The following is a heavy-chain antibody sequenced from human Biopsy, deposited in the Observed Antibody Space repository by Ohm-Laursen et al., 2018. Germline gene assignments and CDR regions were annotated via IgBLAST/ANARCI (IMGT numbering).Heavy chain of an antibody. V-gene: IGHV4-59*01. D-gene: IGHD5-18*01. CDR3: ARGSSYGYDFDY. CDR1: DGSINSYY. Sequence: PSETLSLTCIVSDGSINSYYWNWIRQPPGKRLEWIGNIYYSGSTNFNPSLKSRVTISVDTSKNQFSLKLNSVTAADTAVYFCARGSSYGYDFDYWGQGTLVAVSS. CDR2: IYYSGST. J-gene: IGHJ4*02.